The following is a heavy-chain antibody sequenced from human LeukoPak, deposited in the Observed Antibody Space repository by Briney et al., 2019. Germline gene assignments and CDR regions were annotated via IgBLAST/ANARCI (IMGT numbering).Heavy chain of an antibody. Sequence: ASVKVSCKASGYIFTNYYMHWVRQAPGQGLEWMGWISAYNGNTNYAQKFQGRVTMTTDTSTSTAYMELRSLRSDDTAVYYCARAVSGVRPDYWGQGTLVTVSS. D-gene: IGHD1-1*01. CDR3: ARAVSGVRPDY. CDR2: ISAYNGNT. V-gene: IGHV1-18*04. CDR1: GYIFTNYY. J-gene: IGHJ4*02.